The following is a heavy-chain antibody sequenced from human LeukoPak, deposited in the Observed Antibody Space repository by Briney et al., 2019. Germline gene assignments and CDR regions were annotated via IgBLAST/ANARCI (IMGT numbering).Heavy chain of an antibody. V-gene: IGHV4-30-2*01. Sequence: SETLSLTCAVSGGSISSGGYSWSWIRQPPGKGLEWIGYIYHSGSTYYNPSLKSRVTISVDRSKNQFSLKLSSVTAADTAVYYCARGAYGDYVPDYWGQETLVTVSS. CDR3: ARGAYGDYVPDY. CDR1: GGSISSGGYS. J-gene: IGHJ4*02. CDR2: IYHSGST. D-gene: IGHD4-17*01.